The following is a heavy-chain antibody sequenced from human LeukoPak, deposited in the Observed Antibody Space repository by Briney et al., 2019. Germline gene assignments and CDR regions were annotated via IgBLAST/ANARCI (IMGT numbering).Heavy chain of an antibody. D-gene: IGHD6-13*01. CDR2: IYTSGST. CDR3: ATAREGAAAGPRMNWFDP. V-gene: IGHV4-61*02. Sequence: NPSQTLSLTCTVSGGSISSGSYYWSWIRQPAGKGLEWIGRIYTSGSTNYNPSLKSRVTISVDTSKNQFSLKLSSVTAADTAVYYCATAREGAAAGPRMNWFDPWGQGTLVTVSS. J-gene: IGHJ5*02. CDR1: GGSISSGSYY.